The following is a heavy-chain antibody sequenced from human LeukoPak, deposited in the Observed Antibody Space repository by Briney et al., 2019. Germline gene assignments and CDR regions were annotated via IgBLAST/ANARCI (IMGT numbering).Heavy chain of an antibody. D-gene: IGHD3-3*01. J-gene: IGHJ5*02. CDR3: ATERVISISGVVFHYFDP. Sequence: ASVKVSCKTSADTLSGDDVHWVRQAPGQGLEWLGWLSPDDGFTGYAQDFQGRLTMTTDTTINTVFMELSGLKSEDTAVYYCATERVISISGVVFHYFDPWGQGTQVTVSS. V-gene: IGHV1-8*01. CDR1: ADTLSGDD. CDR2: LSPDDGFT.